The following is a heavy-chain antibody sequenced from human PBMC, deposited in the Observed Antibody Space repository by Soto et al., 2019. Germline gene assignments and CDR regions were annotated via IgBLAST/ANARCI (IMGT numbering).Heavy chain of an antibody. Sequence: PGESLKISCKGSGYSFTSYWIGWVRQMPGKGLEWMGIIYPGDSDTRYSPSFQGQVTISADKSISTAYLQWSSLKASDTAMYYCARTSGAVAGTRKRIFGGPPTYGMDVWGQGTTVTVSS. CDR1: GYSFTSYW. CDR3: ARTSGAVAGTRKRIFGGPPTYGMDV. CDR2: IYPGDSDT. J-gene: IGHJ6*02. V-gene: IGHV5-51*01. D-gene: IGHD6-19*01.